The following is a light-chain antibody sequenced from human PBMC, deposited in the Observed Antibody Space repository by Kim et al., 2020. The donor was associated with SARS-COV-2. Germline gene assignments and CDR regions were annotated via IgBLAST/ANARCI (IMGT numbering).Light chain of an antibody. V-gene: IGLV3-19*01. Sequence: LGQTVRITCQGDSLRNYSASWYQQKPGQAPVLVIYAKNNRPSGIPDRFSGSSSGNTASLTITGAQAEDEADYYCNSRDSSGNHHYVFGTGTKVTVL. CDR1: SLRNYS. CDR2: AKN. CDR3: NSRDSSGNHHYV. J-gene: IGLJ1*01.